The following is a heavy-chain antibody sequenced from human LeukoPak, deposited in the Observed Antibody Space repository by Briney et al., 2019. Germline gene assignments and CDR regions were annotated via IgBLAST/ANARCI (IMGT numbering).Heavy chain of an antibody. V-gene: IGHV1-69*04. D-gene: IGHD2-15*01. J-gene: IGHJ6*02. Sequence: SVKVSCEASGGTFSSYAISWVRQAPGQGLEWMGRIIPILGIANYAQKFQGRVTITADKSTSTAYMELSSLRSEDTAVYYCARLGVVAARSADSMDVWGQGTTVTVSS. CDR3: ARLGVVAARSADSMDV. CDR2: IIPILGIA. CDR1: GGTFSSYA.